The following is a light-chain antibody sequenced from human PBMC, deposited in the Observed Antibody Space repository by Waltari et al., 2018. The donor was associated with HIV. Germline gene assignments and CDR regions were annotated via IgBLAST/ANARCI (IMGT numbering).Light chain of an antibody. CDR3: QQYDDSRALS. J-gene: IGKJ4*01. V-gene: IGKV3-20*01. CDR2: AAS. Sequence: IVLTQSPGTLSLSPGERATLSCRASQSVTSSYLAWYQQKPGQAPRLLIYAASSRATGIPDRFSGSGSGTDFTLTISRLEPEDFAVYYCQQYDDSRALSFGGGTKVGI. CDR1: QSVTSSY.